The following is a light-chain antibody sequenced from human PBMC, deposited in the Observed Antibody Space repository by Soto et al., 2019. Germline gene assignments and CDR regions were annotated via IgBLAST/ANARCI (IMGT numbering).Light chain of an antibody. CDR2: GAS. V-gene: IGKV3-15*01. CDR1: QSVNTN. Sequence: EIVMTQSPATLTVSPGERVTLSCRASQSVNTNVAWYQQKVGQAPRLLIYGASTRANAIPARFSGSGSGTEFTLTIRSIQSEDFTKYYCQQYNSWHPYTFGQGTRLEIK. CDR3: QQYNSWHPYT. J-gene: IGKJ5*01.